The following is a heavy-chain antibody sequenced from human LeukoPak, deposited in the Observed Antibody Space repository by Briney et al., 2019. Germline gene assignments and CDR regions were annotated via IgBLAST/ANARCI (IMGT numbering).Heavy chain of an antibody. J-gene: IGHJ4*02. Sequence: SQTLSLTCTVSGGFISSGSYYWSWIRQPAGKGLEWIGRIYTSGSTNYNPSLKSRVTISLDTSKNQFSLKLNSVTAADTAVYFCARRAYSAAYWKHFDYWGQGTLVTVSS. CDR1: GGFISSGSYY. CDR3: ARRAYSAAYWKHFDY. V-gene: IGHV4-61*02. CDR2: IYTSGST. D-gene: IGHD1-1*01.